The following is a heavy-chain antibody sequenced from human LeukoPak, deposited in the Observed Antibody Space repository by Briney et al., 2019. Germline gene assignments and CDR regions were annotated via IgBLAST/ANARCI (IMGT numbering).Heavy chain of an antibody. CDR2: ISGSGGST. CDR1: GFTFSSYA. V-gene: IGHV3-23*01. CDR3: AKDEPGGYSYGYPPFDY. D-gene: IGHD5-18*01. Sequence: GGSLRLSCAASGFTFSSYAMSWVRRAPGKGLEWVSAISGSGGSTYYADSVKGRFTISRDNSKNTLYLQMNSLRAEDTAVYYCAKDEPGGYSYGYPPFDYWGQGTLVTVSS. J-gene: IGHJ4*02.